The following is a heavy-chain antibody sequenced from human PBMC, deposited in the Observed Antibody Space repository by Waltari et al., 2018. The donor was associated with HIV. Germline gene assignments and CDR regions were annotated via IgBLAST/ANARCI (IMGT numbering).Heavy chain of an antibody. V-gene: IGHV3-7*01. CDR3: ARPQGGYSYGFNY. CDR1: GFNSSAYW. J-gene: IGHJ4*02. Sequence: EVQLVESGGGLVQPGGSLRLSCAASGFNSSAYWMSWVRQAPGKGLEWVANIKQDGSEQYYVDSVKGRFTISRDNAKNSLYLQMNSLRADDTAVYYCARPQGGYSYGFNYWGQGTLVTVSS. D-gene: IGHD5-18*01. CDR2: IKQDGSEQ.